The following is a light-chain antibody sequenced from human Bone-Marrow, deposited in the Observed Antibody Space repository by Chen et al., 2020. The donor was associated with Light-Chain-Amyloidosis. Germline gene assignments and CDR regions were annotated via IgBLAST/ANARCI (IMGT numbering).Light chain of an antibody. J-gene: IGLJ3*02. CDR2: SPN. CDR3: VLYMGSGIWV. Sequence: QTVVTQEPSFSVSPGGTVTLTCGLSSGSVSTSYYPSWYQQTPGQAPRTLIYSPNTRSSGVPDRFSGSILGNKAALTVTGAQADDESYYYCVLYMGSGIWVFGGGTKLTVL. V-gene: IGLV8-61*01. CDR1: SGSVSTSYY.